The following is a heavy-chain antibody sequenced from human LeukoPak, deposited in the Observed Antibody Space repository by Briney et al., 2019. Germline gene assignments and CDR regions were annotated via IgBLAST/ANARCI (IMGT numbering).Heavy chain of an antibody. CDR2: IYYSGST. Sequence: SETLSLTCTVSGGSISSSSYYWGWIRQPPGKGLEWIGSIYYSGSTYYNPSLKSRVTISVDTSKNQFSLKLSSVTAADTAVYYCARGRDMVRGVIGYYYYMDVWGKGTTVTVSS. CDR3: ARGRDMVRGVIGYYYYMDV. V-gene: IGHV4-39*07. J-gene: IGHJ6*03. CDR1: GGSISSSSYY. D-gene: IGHD3-10*01.